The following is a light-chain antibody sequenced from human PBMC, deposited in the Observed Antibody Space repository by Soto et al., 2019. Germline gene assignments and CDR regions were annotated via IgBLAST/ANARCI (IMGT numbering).Light chain of an antibody. CDR3: SSYTNSGTHVL. V-gene: IGLV2-14*03. CDR2: DVT. CDR1: ISDIGGYNY. J-gene: IGLJ2*01. Sequence: QSVLTQPASVSGSPGQSITISCTGTISDIGGYNYVSWYQQQPDKAPKLVIYDVTNRPSGVSNRFSGSKSGNTASLIISGLQAEDEGDYYCSSYTNSGTHVLFGGGTKVTVL.